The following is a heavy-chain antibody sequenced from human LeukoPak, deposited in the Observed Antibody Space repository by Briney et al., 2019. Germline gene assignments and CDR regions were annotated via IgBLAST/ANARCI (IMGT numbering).Heavy chain of an antibody. V-gene: IGHV4-59*01. J-gene: IGHJ4*02. D-gene: IGHD1-26*01. CDR2: IYYNGDT. CDR1: GGSLSIYY. CDR3: AREVLGVVGAPGWHFDY. Sequence: SETLSLTCSVSGGSLSIYYWSWIRQPPGKGLEWIGYIYYNGDTNYNPSLRSRGTISVDTSKTQFSLKLSSVTAADTAVYYCAREVLGVVGAPGWHFDYWGQGILVTVSS.